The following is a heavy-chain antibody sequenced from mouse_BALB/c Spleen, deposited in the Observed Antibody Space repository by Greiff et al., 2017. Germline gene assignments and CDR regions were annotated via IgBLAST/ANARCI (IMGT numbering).Heavy chain of an antibody. CDR2: ISSGSSTI. J-gene: IGHJ3*01. Sequence: EVQVVESGGGLVQPGGSRKLSCAASGFTFSSFGMHWVRQAPEKGLEWVAYISSGSSTIYYADTVKGRFTISRDNPKNTLFLQMTSLRSEDTAMYYCARDDYRYDSWFAYWGQGTLVTVSA. CDR3: ARDDYRYDSWFAY. CDR1: GFTFSSFG. D-gene: IGHD2-14*01. V-gene: IGHV5-17*02.